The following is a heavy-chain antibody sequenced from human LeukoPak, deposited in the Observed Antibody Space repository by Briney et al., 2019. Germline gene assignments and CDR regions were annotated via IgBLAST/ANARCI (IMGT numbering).Heavy chain of an antibody. CDR3: ARDKVVPAAIDFDY. CDR2: ISSSSSYI. J-gene: IGHJ4*02. D-gene: IGHD2-2*01. CDR1: GFTFSSYS. Sequence: GGSLRLSCAASGFTFSSYSMNWVRQAPGKGLEWVSSISSSSSYIYYADSVKGRFTISRDNAKNSLYLQMNSLRAEDTAVYYCARDKVVPAAIDFDYWGQGTRVTVSS. V-gene: IGHV3-21*01.